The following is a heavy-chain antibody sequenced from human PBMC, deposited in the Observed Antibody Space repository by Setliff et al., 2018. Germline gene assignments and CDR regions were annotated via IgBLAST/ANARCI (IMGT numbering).Heavy chain of an antibody. V-gene: IGHV3-30*02. J-gene: IGHJ1*01. CDR1: GFTFRGFA. CDR3: VRDSSADYYDNDYFKY. CDR2: IRHDESDI. D-gene: IGHD2-21*02. Sequence: PGESLKISCAASGFTFRGFAMHWVRQAPGKGLEWVAFIRHDESDIYYTNSVKDRFTVSRDNSKNTLYLQMNILRPEDTALYYCVRDSSADYYDNDYFKYWGQGALVTVSS.